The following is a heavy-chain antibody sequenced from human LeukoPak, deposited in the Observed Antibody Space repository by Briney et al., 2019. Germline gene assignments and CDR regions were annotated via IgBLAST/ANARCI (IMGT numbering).Heavy chain of an antibody. V-gene: IGHV3-23*01. CDR1: GFTFSSYA. Sequence: PGGSLRLSCAASGFTFSSYAMSWVRQAPGKGLEWVSLISGRADNIYYADSVRGRFTISRDNSKNTLYLQMNSLRAEDTAVYYCAKGTCSSTSCPNWFDPWGQGTLVTVSS. D-gene: IGHD2-2*01. CDR3: AKGTCSSTSCPNWFDP. CDR2: ISGRADNI. J-gene: IGHJ5*02.